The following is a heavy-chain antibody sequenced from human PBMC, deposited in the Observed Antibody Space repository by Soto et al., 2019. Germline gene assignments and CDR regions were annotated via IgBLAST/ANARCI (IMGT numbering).Heavy chain of an antibody. Sequence: SETLSLTCTVSGGSIRSFYWSWIRQPPGKGLEWIGYVHNSGSTSYNPTLRGRATISADTSKNQFALDLRSVTTADTAIYYCARRWSGTDYWGQGTLVTVS. J-gene: IGHJ4*02. CDR2: VHNSGST. D-gene: IGHD3-10*01. CDR3: ARRWSGTDY. CDR1: GGSIRSFY. V-gene: IGHV4-59*01.